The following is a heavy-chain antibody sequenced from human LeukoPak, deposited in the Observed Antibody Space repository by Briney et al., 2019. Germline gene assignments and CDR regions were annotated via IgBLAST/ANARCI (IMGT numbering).Heavy chain of an antibody. CDR1: GFTFSSYA. CDR3: ARDRSYYAFDY. D-gene: IGHD1-26*01. J-gene: IGHJ4*02. V-gene: IGHV3-7*01. Sequence: GGSLRLSCAASGFTFSSYAMSWVRQAPGKGLEWVANIKQDGSEKYYVDSVKGRFTISRDNAKNSLYLQMNSLRAEDTAVYYCARDRSYYAFDYWGQGTLVTVSS. CDR2: IKQDGSEK.